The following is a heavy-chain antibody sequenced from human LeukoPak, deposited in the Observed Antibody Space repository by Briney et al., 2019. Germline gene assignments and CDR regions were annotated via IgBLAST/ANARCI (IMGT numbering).Heavy chain of an antibody. D-gene: IGHD3-22*01. CDR2: IYYSGST. J-gene: IGHJ4*02. V-gene: IGHV4-59*01. CDR1: GGSMNTYY. Sequence: PSETLSLTCTVTGGSMNTYYRSWIRQPPGKGLEWIGYIYYSGSTSYSPSLKSRVTMSVDTSKNQFSLNLRSVTAADTAVYYCARVSLDFYDRSGYYYFDYWGQGTLATVSS. CDR3: ARVSLDFYDRSGYYYFDY.